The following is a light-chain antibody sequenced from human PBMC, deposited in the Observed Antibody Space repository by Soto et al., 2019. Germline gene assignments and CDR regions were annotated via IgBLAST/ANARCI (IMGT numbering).Light chain of an antibody. CDR1: SSDVGGYHY. J-gene: IGLJ1*01. CDR2: DVT. V-gene: IGLV2-14*03. CDR3: SSFTSSITYV. Sequence: QSALTQPPSASGSPGQSVTISCTGTSSDVGGYHYVSWYQQHPGKAPKLMIYDVTNRPSGVSNRFSGSKSGNTASLTISGLQAEDEADYYCSSFTSSITYVFGTGTQLTVL.